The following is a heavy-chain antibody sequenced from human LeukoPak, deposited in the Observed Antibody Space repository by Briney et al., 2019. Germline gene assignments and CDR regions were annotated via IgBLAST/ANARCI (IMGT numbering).Heavy chain of an antibody. Sequence: GGSLRLSCAASGFTFSSYAMSWVRQAPGKGLEWVSAISGSGGSTYYADSVKGRFTISRDNSKNALYLQMSSLRAEDTAVYYCAGNIALDAFDIWGQGTMVTVSS. CDR1: GFTFSSYA. CDR3: AGNIALDAFDI. CDR2: ISGSGGST. D-gene: IGHD1/OR15-1a*01. J-gene: IGHJ3*02. V-gene: IGHV3-23*01.